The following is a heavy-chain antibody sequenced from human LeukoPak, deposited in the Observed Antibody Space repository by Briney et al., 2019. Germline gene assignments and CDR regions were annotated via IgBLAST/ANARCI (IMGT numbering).Heavy chain of an antibody. CDR3: AKDMTGVSSSSWGFDY. CDR1: GFTFSSYG. D-gene: IGHD6-13*01. CDR2: IRYDGSNK. J-gene: IGHJ4*02. V-gene: IGHV3-30*02. Sequence: GGSLRLSCAASGFTFSSYGMHWVRQAPGKGLEWVAFIRYDGSNKYYADSVKGRFTISRDNSKNTLYLQMNSLRAEDTAVYYCAKDMTGVSSSSWGFDYWGQGTLVTVSS.